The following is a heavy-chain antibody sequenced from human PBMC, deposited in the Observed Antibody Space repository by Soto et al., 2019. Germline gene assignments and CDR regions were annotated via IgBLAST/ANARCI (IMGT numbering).Heavy chain of an antibody. CDR1: GGTFSSYA. CDR3: ARDRYYYDSSGYYLDY. CDR2: IIPIFGTA. V-gene: IGHV1-69*13. D-gene: IGHD3-22*01. Sequence: SVKVSCKASGGTFSSYAISWVRQAPGQGLEWMGGIIPIFGTANYAQKFQGRVTITADESTSTAYMELSSLRSEDTAVYYCARDRYYYDSSGYYLDYWGQGTLVTVSS. J-gene: IGHJ4*02.